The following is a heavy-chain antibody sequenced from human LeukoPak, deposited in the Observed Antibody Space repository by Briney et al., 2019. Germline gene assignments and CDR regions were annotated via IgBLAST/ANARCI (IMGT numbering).Heavy chain of an antibody. CDR2: MNPNSGNT. D-gene: IGHD3-16*01. J-gene: IGHJ4*02. CDR3: ARGWGGGEDYYFDY. Sequence: ASVKVSCKASGYTFTSYDINWVRQATGQGLEWMGWMNPNSGNTGYAQKFQGRVTMTRNASISTAYMGLSSLRSEDTAVYYCARGWGGGEDYYFDYWGQGTLVTVSS. CDR1: GYTFTSYD. V-gene: IGHV1-8*01.